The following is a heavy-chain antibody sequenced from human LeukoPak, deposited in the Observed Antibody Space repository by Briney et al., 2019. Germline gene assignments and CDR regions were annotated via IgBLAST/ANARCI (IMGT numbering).Heavy chain of an antibody. CDR3: AHGRWAFWSSYNWFDP. J-gene: IGHJ5*02. V-gene: IGHV2-5*01. D-gene: IGHD3-3*01. Sequence: SGPTLLKPTQTLTLTCTFSGFSLRTGGVGVGWIRQPPGKALEGLALIYWNDDKRYSPSLKSRLTIPNDTSKNQVVLTMTNMDPVDTATYSCAHGRWAFWSSYNWFDPWGQGTLVTVSS. CDR2: IYWNDDK. CDR1: GFSLRTGGVG.